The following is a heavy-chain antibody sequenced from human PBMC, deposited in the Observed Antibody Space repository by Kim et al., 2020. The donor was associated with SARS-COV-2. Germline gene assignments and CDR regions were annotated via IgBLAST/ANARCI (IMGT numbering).Heavy chain of an antibody. Sequence: SVKVSCKASGGTFSSYAISWVRQAPGQGLEWMGGIIPIFGTANYAQKFQGRVTITADESTSTAYMELSSLRSEDTAVYYCARDASYNWNEYNWFDPWGQGTLVTVSS. CDR2: IIPIFGTA. J-gene: IGHJ5*02. CDR3: ARDASYNWNEYNWFDP. D-gene: IGHD1-1*01. V-gene: IGHV1-69*13. CDR1: GGTFSSYA.